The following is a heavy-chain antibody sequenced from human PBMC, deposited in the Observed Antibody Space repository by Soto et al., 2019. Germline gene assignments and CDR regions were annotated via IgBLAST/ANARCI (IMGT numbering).Heavy chain of an antibody. V-gene: IGHV3-30*18. D-gene: IGHD6-25*01. CDR3: AKALLRPGRAYGMDV. CDR1: GFTFSTYG. J-gene: IGHJ6*02. Sequence: QVQLVESGGGVVQPGRSLRLSCAASGFTFSTYGMHWVRQPPGKGLEWVAVISYDGSNKYYADSVKGRFTISRDNSKNTLYLQMNSLRPEDTAVYYCAKALLRPGRAYGMDVWGQGTTVTVSS. CDR2: ISYDGSNK.